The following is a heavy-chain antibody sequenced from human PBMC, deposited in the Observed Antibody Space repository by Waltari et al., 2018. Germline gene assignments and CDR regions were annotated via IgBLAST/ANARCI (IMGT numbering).Heavy chain of an antibody. CDR1: GFTFSSYA. CDR3: ASGDIVVVVAATHGY. CDR2: ISYDGSNK. J-gene: IGHJ4*02. D-gene: IGHD2-15*01. Sequence: QVQLVESGGGVVQPGRSLRLSCAAYGFTFSSYAMHWVRQAAGKGLEWVAVISYDGSNKSYADSVKGRFTISRDNSKNTLYLQMNSLRAEDTAVYYCASGDIVVVVAATHGYWGQGTLVTVSS. V-gene: IGHV3-30-3*01.